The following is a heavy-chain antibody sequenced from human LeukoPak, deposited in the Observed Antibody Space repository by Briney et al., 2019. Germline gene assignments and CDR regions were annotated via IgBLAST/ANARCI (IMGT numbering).Heavy chain of an antibody. Sequence: PSETLSLTCTVSGGSISNSYWSWVRQTPGKGLEWLGYISHSGSTTYNPSLKSRVRISVDTPNSQFSLKLSSVTAADTAVYYCARRPMVSLIPHDAFDIWGQGTMVTVSS. J-gene: IGHJ3*02. D-gene: IGHD2-21*02. CDR3: ARRPMVSLIPHDAFDI. CDR1: GGSISNSY. CDR2: ISHSGST. V-gene: IGHV4-59*12.